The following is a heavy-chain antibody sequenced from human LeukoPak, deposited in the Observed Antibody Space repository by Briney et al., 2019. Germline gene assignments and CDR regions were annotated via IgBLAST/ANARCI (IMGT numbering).Heavy chain of an antibody. D-gene: IGHD3-22*01. V-gene: IGHV4-39*07. CDR3: ARDRMTNYYDSSGYFGDYFDY. CDR2: IYYSGST. J-gene: IGHJ4*02. CDR1: GGSISSSYYY. Sequence: SETLSLTCTVSGGSISSSYYYWGWIRQPPGKGLEWIGSIYYSGSTNYNPSLKSRVTISVNTSKDQFSLKLSSVTAADTAVYYCARDRMTNYYDSSGYFGDYFDYWGQGTLVTVSS.